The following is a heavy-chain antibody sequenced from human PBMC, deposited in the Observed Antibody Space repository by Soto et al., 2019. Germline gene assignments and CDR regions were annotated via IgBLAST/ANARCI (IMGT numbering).Heavy chain of an antibody. CDR2: ISSTANYI. CDR1: RFTFTRYS. Sequence: GGSLILSCAASRFTFTRYSMNWVRQAPGKGLEWVSSISSTANYIYYGDSMKGRFTISRDNAKNSLYLEMNSLRAEDTAVYYCARESEDLTSNFDYWGQGTLVTVSS. J-gene: IGHJ4*02. V-gene: IGHV3-21*06. CDR3: ARESEDLTSNFDY.